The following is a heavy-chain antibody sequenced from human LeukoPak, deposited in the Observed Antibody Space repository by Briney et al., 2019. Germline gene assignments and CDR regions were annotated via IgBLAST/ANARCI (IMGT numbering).Heavy chain of an antibody. J-gene: IGHJ6*02. CDR1: GGSISSGGYY. D-gene: IGHD1-1*01. Sequence: SQTLSLTCTVSGGSISSGGYYWSWIRQHPGKGQEWIGYIYYSGSTYYNPSLKSRVTISVDTSKNQFSLKLSSVTAADTAVYYCARHTPVRRYGANYYYGMDVWGQGTTVTVSS. CDR2: IYYSGST. V-gene: IGHV4-31*03. CDR3: ARHTPVRRYGANYYYGMDV.